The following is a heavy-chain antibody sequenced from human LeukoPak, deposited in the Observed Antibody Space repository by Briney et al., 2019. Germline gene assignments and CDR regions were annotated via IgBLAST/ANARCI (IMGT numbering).Heavy chain of an antibody. D-gene: IGHD3-22*01. CDR3: ARVTTGGYYNC. CDR1: GCSISSGTYY. V-gene: IGHV4-61*02. J-gene: IGHJ4*02. Sequence: SQTLSLNCTVSGCSISSGTYYWTWLRQPAGKGLEWIGRIYTTGSTNYNPSLKSRVTMSTDTSKNQFSLKLSSVTAADTAVYYCARVTTGGYYNCWGQGTLVTVSS. CDR2: IYTTGST.